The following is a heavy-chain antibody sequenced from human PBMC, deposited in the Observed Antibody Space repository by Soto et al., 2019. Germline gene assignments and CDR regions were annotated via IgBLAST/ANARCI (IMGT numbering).Heavy chain of an antibody. J-gene: IGHJ5*02. D-gene: IGHD4-17*01. Sequence: QDQLVQSGGEVKKPGSSVKVSCKASGDTFSTYTIEWLRQAPGQGPESLGRITPSLDLISYAQTYRGRVRTSADKSTSAACRELSSLTSEDTAVYYCAGTVTTLSYVGPWCQGTLVTVSS. V-gene: IGHV1-69*02. CDR1: GDTFSTYT. CDR3: AGTVTTLSYVGP. CDR2: ITPSLDLI.